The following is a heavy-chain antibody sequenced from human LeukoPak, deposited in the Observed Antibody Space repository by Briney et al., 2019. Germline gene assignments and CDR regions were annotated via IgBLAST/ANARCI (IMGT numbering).Heavy chain of an antibody. Sequence: GVLRLSCAASGFTFSDYYMNWIRQAPGKGLEWISYISSSGTNINYADSVRGRFAISRDNPKKALYLQMNSLRAEDTAVYYCAKVPSGPYNVDTAMALFDYWGQGTLVSVSS. J-gene: IGHJ4*02. CDR3: AKVPSGPYNVDTAMALFDY. V-gene: IGHV3-11*01. CDR2: ISSSGTNI. D-gene: IGHD5-18*01. CDR1: GFTFSDYY.